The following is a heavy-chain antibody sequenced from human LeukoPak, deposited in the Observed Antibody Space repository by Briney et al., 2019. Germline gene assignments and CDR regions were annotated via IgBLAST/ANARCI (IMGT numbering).Heavy chain of an antibody. Sequence: GGSLRLSCAASGFTFSSYSMNWVRQAPGKGLEWVSGISWNSGSIGYADSVKGRFTISRDNAKNSLYLQMNSLRAEDTALYYCAKVNYGSGPFDPWGQGTLVTVSS. CDR1: GFTFSSYS. CDR2: ISWNSGSI. V-gene: IGHV3-9*01. D-gene: IGHD3-10*01. J-gene: IGHJ5*02. CDR3: AKVNYGSGPFDP.